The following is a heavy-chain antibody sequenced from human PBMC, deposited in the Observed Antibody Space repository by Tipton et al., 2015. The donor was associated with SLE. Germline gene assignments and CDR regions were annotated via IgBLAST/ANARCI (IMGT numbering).Heavy chain of an antibody. CDR3: AKALGGCSLPMDF. CDR1: GFTFSNFG. Sequence: SLRLSCAASGFTFSNFGMHWVRQAPGKGLEWVAFIWYDGISKYYADSMKGRFTISRDNSKNTLYLQLNSVRVEDTAVYHCAKALGGCSLPMDFWGQGTLVTVSS. J-gene: IGHJ4*02. V-gene: IGHV3-30*02. CDR2: IWYDGISK. D-gene: IGHD2-15*01.